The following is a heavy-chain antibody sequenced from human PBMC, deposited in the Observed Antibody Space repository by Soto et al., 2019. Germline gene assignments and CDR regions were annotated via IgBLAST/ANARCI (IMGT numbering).Heavy chain of an antibody. CDR3: ASTRYGGPGDY. CDR2: IYYSGST. CDR1: GGSISSGGYY. Sequence: TSETLSLTCTVSGGSISSGGYYWSWIRQHPGKGLEWIGYIYYSGSTYYNPSLKSRVTISVDTSKNQFSLKLSSVTAADTAMYYCASTRYGGPGDYWGQGTLVTVSS. D-gene: IGHD1-26*01. V-gene: IGHV4-31*03. J-gene: IGHJ4*02.